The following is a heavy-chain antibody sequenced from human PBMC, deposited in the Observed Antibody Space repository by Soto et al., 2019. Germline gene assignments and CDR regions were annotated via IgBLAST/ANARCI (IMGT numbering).Heavy chain of an antibody. CDR2: IYHSGST. V-gene: IGHV4-30-2*01. Sequence: TSETLSLTCAVSGGSISSGGYSWSWIRQPPGKGLEWIGYIYHSGSTYYNPSLKSRVTISVDRSKNQFSLKLSSVTAADTAVYYCARRYSRGPDYWGQGTLVTVSS. D-gene: IGHD6-19*01. J-gene: IGHJ4*02. CDR1: GGSISSGGYS. CDR3: ARRYSRGPDY.